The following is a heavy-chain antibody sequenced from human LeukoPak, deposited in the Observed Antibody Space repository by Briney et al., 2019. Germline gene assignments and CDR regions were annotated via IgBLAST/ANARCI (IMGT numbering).Heavy chain of an antibody. V-gene: IGHV4-59*01. Sequence: SETLSPTCTVSGDSISSYYWSWLRRPPGKGLEWIGYIYYSGSTNYNPSLKSRVTISVDTSKNQFYLKLSSVTAADTAVYYCARERCSGGSCYLGGVLRGYFDSWGQGTLLTVSS. CDR3: ARERCSGGSCYLGGVLRGYFDS. CDR2: IYYSGST. CDR1: GDSISSYY. J-gene: IGHJ4*02. D-gene: IGHD2-15*01.